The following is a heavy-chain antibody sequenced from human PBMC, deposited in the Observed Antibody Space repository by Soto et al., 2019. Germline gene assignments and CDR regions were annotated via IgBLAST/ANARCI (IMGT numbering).Heavy chain of an antibody. CDR2: IYYSGST. J-gene: IGHJ3*02. CDR1: GGSISSYY. Sequence: SETLSLTCTASGGSISSYYWSWIRQPPGKGLEWIGYIYYSGSTNYNPSLKSRVTISVDTSKNQFSLKLSSVTAADTAVYYCARGRGGWFINQLLNAFDIWGQGTMVTVSS. CDR3: ARGRGGWFINQLLNAFDI. V-gene: IGHV4-59*01. D-gene: IGHD2-2*01.